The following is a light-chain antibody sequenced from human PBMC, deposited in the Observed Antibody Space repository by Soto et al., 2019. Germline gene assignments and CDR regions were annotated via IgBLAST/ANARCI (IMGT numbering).Light chain of an antibody. CDR1: SSDVGGYNY. J-gene: IGLJ1*01. CDR2: DVS. CDR3: SSYTTSNTRQIV. Sequence: QSALTQPASVSGSPGQSITISCTGTSSDVGGYNYVSWYQHHPGKAPELMIFDVSNRPSGVSNRFSGSKSGNTASLPISGLQPEDEADYYCSSYTTSNTRQIVFGTGTKLTVL. V-gene: IGLV2-14*03.